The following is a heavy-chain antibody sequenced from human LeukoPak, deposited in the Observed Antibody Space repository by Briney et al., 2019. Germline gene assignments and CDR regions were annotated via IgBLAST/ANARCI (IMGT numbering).Heavy chain of an antibody. D-gene: IGHD5-24*01. CDR2: IWYDASNK. Sequence: GGSLRLSCAAAGFTLSSYAMHWVRQAPGKGLEWVALIWYDASNKYCADSVKGRFTISRDKSKNTLYLQMNSLRAEDTAVYYCARVRDVYNSGLDYWGQGTLVTVSS. CDR1: GFTLSSYA. CDR3: ARVRDVYNSGLDY. J-gene: IGHJ4*02. V-gene: IGHV3-33*01.